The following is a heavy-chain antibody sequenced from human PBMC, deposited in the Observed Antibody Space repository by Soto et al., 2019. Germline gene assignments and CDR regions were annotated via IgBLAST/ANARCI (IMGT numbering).Heavy chain of an antibody. CDR3: ARVLVFYGGFDP. CDR1: GVTFTDYY. D-gene: IGHD2-21*02. Sequence: GSLRLSCAASGVTFTDYYMTWIRQAPGKGLEWVSYISSSGSTIYYADSVKGRFTISRDNAKNSLYLQMNSLRAEDTAVYYCARVLVFYGGFDPWGQGTLVTVSS. CDR2: ISSSGSTI. J-gene: IGHJ5*02. V-gene: IGHV3-11*01.